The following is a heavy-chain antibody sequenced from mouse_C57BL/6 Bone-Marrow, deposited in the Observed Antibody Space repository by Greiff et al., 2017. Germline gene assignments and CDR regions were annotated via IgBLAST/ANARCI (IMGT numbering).Heavy chain of an antibody. CDR3: VRHNGAMDY. CDR2: IRSKSNNYAT. V-gene: IGHV10-1*01. Sequence: DAGGGLVQPKGSLKLSCAASGFSFNTYAMNWVRQAPGKGLEWVARIRSKSNNYATYYADSVKDRFTISRDDSESMLYLQMNNLKTEDTAMYYCVRHNGAMDYWGQGTSVTVSS. CDR1: GFSFNTYA. J-gene: IGHJ4*01.